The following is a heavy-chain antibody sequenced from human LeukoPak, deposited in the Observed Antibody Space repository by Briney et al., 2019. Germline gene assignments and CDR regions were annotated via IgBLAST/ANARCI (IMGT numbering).Heavy chain of an antibody. D-gene: IGHD6-13*01. J-gene: IGHJ4*02. CDR2: IYYSGST. V-gene: IGHV4-59*01. CDR3: ARVSGSSWYPFYFDY. CDR1: GGSISSYY. Sequence: SETLSLTCTVSGGSISSYYWSWIRQPPGKGLEWIGSIYYSGSTYYNPSLKSRVTISVDTSKNQFSLKLSSVTAADTAVYYCARVSGSSWYPFYFDYWGQGTLVTVSS.